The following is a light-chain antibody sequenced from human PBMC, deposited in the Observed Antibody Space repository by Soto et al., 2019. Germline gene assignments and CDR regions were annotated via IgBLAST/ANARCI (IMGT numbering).Light chain of an antibody. J-gene: IGKJ3*01. Sequence: DIQMAQSPSSVSASVGDRVTITCRARQNINTWLAWYQQKPGKAPKLLISAASSLETGVPSRFSGSGSGTDFTLTISSLQPEDFETDYCQLANIVPFTFGPGTRVDVK. CDR2: AAS. V-gene: IGKV1-12*02. CDR3: QLANIVPFT. CDR1: QNINTW.